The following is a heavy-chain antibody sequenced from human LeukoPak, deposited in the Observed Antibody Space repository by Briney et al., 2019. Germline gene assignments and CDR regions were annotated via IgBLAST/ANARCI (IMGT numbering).Heavy chain of an antibody. CDR1: GGSFSGYY. V-gene: IGHV4-34*01. D-gene: IGHD6-19*01. J-gene: IGHJ4*02. Sequence: SETLSLTCAVYGGSFSGYYWSWIRQPPRKGLEWIGEINHSGSTNYNPSLKSRVTISVDTSKNQFSLKLSSVTAADTAVYYCARLASGSYWGQGTLVTVSS. CDR2: INHSGST. CDR3: ARLASGSY.